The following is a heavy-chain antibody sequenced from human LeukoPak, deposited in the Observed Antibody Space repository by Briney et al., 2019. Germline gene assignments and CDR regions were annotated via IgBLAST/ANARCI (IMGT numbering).Heavy chain of an antibody. Sequence: PSETLSLTCAVYGGSFSGYYWSWIRQPPGKGLEWIGGIYYSGSTYYNPSLKSRLTISVDTSKNQFSLKLISGPTADAAVYYYSGEPIWFGEDNWFDPWGQGTLVTVSS. CDR1: GGSFSGYY. J-gene: IGHJ5*02. D-gene: IGHD3-10*01. CDR2: IYYSGST. CDR3: SGEPIWFGEDNWFDP. V-gene: IGHV4-34*01.